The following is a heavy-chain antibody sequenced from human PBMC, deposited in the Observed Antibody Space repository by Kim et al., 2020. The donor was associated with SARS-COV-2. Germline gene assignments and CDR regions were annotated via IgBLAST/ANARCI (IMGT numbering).Heavy chain of an antibody. CDR3: ARHGGLAAAGYFDY. J-gene: IGHJ4*02. CDR1: GGSISSSSYY. CDR2: IYYSGST. V-gene: IGHV4-39*01. D-gene: IGHD6-13*01. Sequence: SETLSLTCTVSGGSISSSSYYWGWIRQPPGKGLEWIGSIYYSGSTYYNPSLKSRVTISVDTSKNQCSLSLSSVTAADPAVYYCARHGGLAAAGYFDYWGQGTLVTVSS.